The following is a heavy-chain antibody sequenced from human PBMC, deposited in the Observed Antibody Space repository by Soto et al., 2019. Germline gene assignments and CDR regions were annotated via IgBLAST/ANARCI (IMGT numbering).Heavy chain of an antibody. J-gene: IGHJ6*02. CDR3: ARDRGYCSSTSCYGYYGMDV. CDR1: GGSISSGGYY. V-gene: IGHV4-31*03. Sequence: SETLSLTCTVSGGSISSGGYYWSWIRQHPGKGLEWIGYIYYSGSTYYNPSLKSRVTISVDTPKNQFSLKLSSVTAADTAVYYCARDRGYCSSTSCYGYYGMDVSGQGTTVTVSS. CDR2: IYYSGST. D-gene: IGHD2-2*01.